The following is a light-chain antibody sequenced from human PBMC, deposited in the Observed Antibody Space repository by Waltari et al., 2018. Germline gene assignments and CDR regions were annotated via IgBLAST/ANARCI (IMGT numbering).Light chain of an antibody. CDR2: AAS. J-gene: IGKJ4*01. CDR1: QGISNY. Sequence: IQMTQSPSSLSASVGARVTITCRASQGISNYLAWYQQKPGKVPKLLIYAASTLQSGVPSRFSGSGSGTDFTLTISSLQPEDVATYYCQKYNSAPALTFGGGTKVEIK. V-gene: IGKV1-27*01. CDR3: QKYNSAPALT.